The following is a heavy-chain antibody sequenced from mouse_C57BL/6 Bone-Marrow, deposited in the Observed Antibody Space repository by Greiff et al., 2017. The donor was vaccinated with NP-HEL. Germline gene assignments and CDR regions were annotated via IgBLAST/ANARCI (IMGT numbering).Heavy chain of an antibody. Sequence: QVHVKQSGAELAKPGASVKLSCKASGYTFTSYWMHWVKQRPGQGLEWIGYINPSSGYTKYNQKFKDKATLTADKSSSTAYMQLSSLTYEDSAVYYCARWDYDRAMDYWGQGTSVTVSS. CDR2: INPSSGYT. J-gene: IGHJ4*01. CDR3: ARWDYDRAMDY. V-gene: IGHV1-7*01. CDR1: GYTFTSYW. D-gene: IGHD2-4*01.